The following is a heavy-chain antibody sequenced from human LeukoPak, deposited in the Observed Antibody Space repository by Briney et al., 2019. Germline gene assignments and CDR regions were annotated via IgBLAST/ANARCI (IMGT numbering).Heavy chain of an antibody. Sequence: GGSLRLSCAASGFTFSSYSMNWVRQAPGKGLEWVSVIYSGGSTYYADSVKGRFTISRDNSKNTLYLQMNSLRAEDTAVYYCARGGYSGYDWDYWGQGTLVTVSS. CDR2: IYSGGST. J-gene: IGHJ4*02. CDR1: GFTFSSYS. D-gene: IGHD5-12*01. V-gene: IGHV3-53*01. CDR3: ARGGYSGYDWDY.